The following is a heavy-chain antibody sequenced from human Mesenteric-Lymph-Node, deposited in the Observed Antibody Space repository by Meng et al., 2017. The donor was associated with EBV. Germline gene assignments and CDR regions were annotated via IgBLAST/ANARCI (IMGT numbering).Heavy chain of an antibody. CDR2: ILPVFGTG. D-gene: IGHD2-15*01. CDR3: ATDRCSGGSCYSRFDP. CDR1: GDTFSDYA. J-gene: IGHJ5*02. Sequence: QVQLVQSGAEVKKTGSSVKVFCKASGDTFSDYAFSWVRQAPGQGLEWMGGILPVFGTGNYAQKFQGRVTITADKSTNTVYMELRSLRSEDTAVYYCATDRCSGGSCYSRFDPWGQGTLVTVSS. V-gene: IGHV1-69*06.